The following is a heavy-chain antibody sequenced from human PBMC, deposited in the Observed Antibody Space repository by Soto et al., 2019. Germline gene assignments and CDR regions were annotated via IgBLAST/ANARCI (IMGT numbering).Heavy chain of an antibody. CDR2: IHWNDDT. V-gene: IGHV2-5*01. Sequence: SGPTLVNPTQTLTLTCTVSGFSLSARGVGVGWIRQPPGKALEWLGIIHWNDDTRYNPSLKSRLTITKDTSKDQVVLTMTNMDPSDTATYYCAHSPWGATPDYWGQGTLVTVSS. CDR1: GFSLSARGVG. D-gene: IGHD3-16*01. J-gene: IGHJ4*02. CDR3: AHSPWGATPDY.